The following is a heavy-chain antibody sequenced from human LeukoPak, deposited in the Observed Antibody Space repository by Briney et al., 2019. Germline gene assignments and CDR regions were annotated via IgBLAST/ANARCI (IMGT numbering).Heavy chain of an antibody. CDR3: ARDRTVTNIVATISLDY. CDR1: GYTFTSYG. D-gene: IGHD5-12*01. Sequence: ASVKVSCKASGYTFTSYGISWVRQAPGQGLEWMGWISAYNGNTNYAQKLQGRVTMTTDTSTSTAYMELRSLRPDDTAVYYCARDRTVTNIVATISLDYWGQGTLVTVSS. J-gene: IGHJ4*02. CDR2: ISAYNGNT. V-gene: IGHV1-18*01.